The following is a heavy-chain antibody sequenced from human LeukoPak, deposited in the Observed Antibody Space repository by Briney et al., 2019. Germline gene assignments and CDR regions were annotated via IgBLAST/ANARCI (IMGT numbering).Heavy chain of an antibody. CDR3: ASLGPMYRQLLWFGELDYPLDY. CDR2: IIPILGIA. J-gene: IGHJ4*02. Sequence: GASVKVSCKASGGTFSSYTISWVRQAPGQGLEWMGRIIPILGIANYARKFQGRVTITADKSTSTAYMELSSLRSEDTAVYYCASLGPMYRQLLWFGELDYPLDYWGQGTLVTVSS. CDR1: GGTFSSYT. D-gene: IGHD3-10*01. V-gene: IGHV1-69*02.